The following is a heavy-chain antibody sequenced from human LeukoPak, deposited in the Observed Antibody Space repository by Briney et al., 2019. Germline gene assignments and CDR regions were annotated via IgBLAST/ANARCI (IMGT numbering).Heavy chain of an antibody. V-gene: IGHV3-23*01. CDR1: GFAFNNYV. J-gene: IGHJ4*02. D-gene: IGHD2-2*01. Sequence: GGSLRLSCAASGFAFNNYVMTWVRQAPGKGLDWFSAISGSGDSTYYADSVKGRFTTSRDNAKNSLYLQMNSLRAEDTAVYYCARDRGYCSSTSCYFDYWGQGTLVTVSS. CDR3: ARDRGYCSSTSCYFDY. CDR2: ISGSGDST.